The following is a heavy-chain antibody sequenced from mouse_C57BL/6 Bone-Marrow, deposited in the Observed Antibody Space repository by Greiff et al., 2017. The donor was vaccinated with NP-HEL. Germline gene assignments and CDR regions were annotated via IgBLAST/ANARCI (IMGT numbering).Heavy chain of an antibody. J-gene: IGHJ3*01. D-gene: IGHD2-5*01. V-gene: IGHV1-80*01. Sequence: VQLQQSGAELVKPGASVKISCKASGYAFSSYWMNWVKQRPGKGLEWIGQIYPGDGDTNYNGKFKGKATLTADKSSSTAYMQLSSLTSEDSAVYFCARRGAYYSNAFAYWGQGTLVTVSA. CDR1: GYAFSSYW. CDR3: ARRGAYYSNAFAY. CDR2: IYPGDGDT.